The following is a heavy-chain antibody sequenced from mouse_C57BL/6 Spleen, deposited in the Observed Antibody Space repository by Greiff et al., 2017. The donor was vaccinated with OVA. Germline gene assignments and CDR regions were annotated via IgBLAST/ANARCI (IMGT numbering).Heavy chain of an antibody. Sequence: EVQLVESGEGLVKPGGSLKLSCAASGFTFSSYAMSWVRQTPEKRLEWVAYISSGGDYIYYADTVKGRFTISRGNARNNLYLQMSSLKSEDTAMYYCTRVYYGRGAMDYWGQGTSVTVSS. CDR1: GFTFSSYA. D-gene: IGHD1-1*01. V-gene: IGHV5-9-1*02. J-gene: IGHJ4*01. CDR2: ISSGGDYI. CDR3: TRVYYGRGAMDY.